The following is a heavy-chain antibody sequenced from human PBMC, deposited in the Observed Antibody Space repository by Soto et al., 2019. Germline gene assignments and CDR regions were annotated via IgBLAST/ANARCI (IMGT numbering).Heavy chain of an antibody. Sequence: QVQLVQSGAEVKKPGSSVKVSCKASGGTFSSYAISWVRQAPGQGLEWMGGIIPIFGTANYAQKFQGRVTITADESTSTAYMELSSLRSEDTAVYYCARRAYYDILTGYSNWFDPWGQGTLVTVSS. D-gene: IGHD3-9*01. V-gene: IGHV1-69*01. CDR2: IIPIFGTA. J-gene: IGHJ5*02. CDR1: GGTFSSYA. CDR3: ARRAYYDILTGYSNWFDP.